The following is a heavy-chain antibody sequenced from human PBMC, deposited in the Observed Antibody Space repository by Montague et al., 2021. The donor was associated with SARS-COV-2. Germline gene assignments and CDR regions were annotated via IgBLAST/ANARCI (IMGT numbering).Heavy chain of an antibody. CDR1: GFTSSSYE. Sequence: SLRLSCAASGFTSSSYEMNWVRQAPGKGLEWVSYISSSGSTIYYADSVKGRFTISRDNAKNSLYLQMNSLRAEDTAVYYCARYRAWYYYYYGMDVWGQGTTVTVSS. V-gene: IGHV3-48*03. CDR2: ISSSGSTI. D-gene: IGHD4-11*01. J-gene: IGHJ6*02. CDR3: ARYRAWYYYYYGMDV.